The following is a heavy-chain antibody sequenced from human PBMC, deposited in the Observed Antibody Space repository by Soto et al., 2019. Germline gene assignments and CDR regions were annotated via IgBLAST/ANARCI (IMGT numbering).Heavy chain of an antibody. CDR2: ISSSSSYI. CDR1: GFTFSSYS. D-gene: IGHD2-21*01. V-gene: IGHV3-21*01. J-gene: IGHJ6*02. CDR3: AREVMAHYYYGMDV. Sequence: PGGSLRLSCAASGFTFSSYSMNWVRQAPGKGLEWVSSISSSSSYIYYADSVEGRFTISRDNAKNSLYLQMNSLRAEDTAVYYCAREVMAHYYYGMDVWGQGTTVTVSS.